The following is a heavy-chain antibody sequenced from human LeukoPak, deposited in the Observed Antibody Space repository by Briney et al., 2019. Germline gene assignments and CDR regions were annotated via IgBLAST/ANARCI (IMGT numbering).Heavy chain of an antibody. J-gene: IGHJ4*02. CDR3: ARDGMVGDLDY. V-gene: IGHV4-30-4*01. D-gene: IGHD3-3*01. CDR1: GGSISSGDYY. Sequence: NPSQTLSLTCTVSGGSISSGDYYWSWIRQPPGKGLEWIGYIYYSGSTYYNPSLKSRVTISVDTSKNQFSLRLSSVTAADTAVYYCARDGMVGDLDYWGQGTLVTVSS. CDR2: IYYSGST.